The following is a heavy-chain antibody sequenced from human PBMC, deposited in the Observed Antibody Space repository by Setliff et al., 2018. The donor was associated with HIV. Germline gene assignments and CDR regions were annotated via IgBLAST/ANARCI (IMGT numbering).Heavy chain of an antibody. J-gene: IGHJ4*02. D-gene: IGHD4-17*01. V-gene: IGHV4-59*01. CDR3: AREIYGGNSRPFDY. CDR1: GGSISSYY. Sequence: SKTLSLTCTVSGGSISSYYWSWIRQPPGKGLEWIGYIYYNGNTNYNPSLKSRVTISVDTSKNQLSLKLSSVTAADTAVYYCAREIYGGNSRPFDYWGQGTLVTVSS. CDR2: IYYNGNT.